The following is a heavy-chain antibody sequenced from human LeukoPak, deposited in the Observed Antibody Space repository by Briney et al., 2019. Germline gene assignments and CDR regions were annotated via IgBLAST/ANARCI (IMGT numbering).Heavy chain of an antibody. D-gene: IGHD4-17*01. V-gene: IGHV3-48*03. CDR2: ISSSGSTI. Sequence: GGSLRLSCAASGFTFSSYEMNWVRQAPGKGLEWVSYISSSGSTIYYAASVKGRFTISRDNAKNSLYLQMNSLRAEDTAVYYCARFRLGATVTFSWGQGTLVTVSS. CDR3: ARFRLGATVTFS. J-gene: IGHJ5*02. CDR1: GFTFSSYE.